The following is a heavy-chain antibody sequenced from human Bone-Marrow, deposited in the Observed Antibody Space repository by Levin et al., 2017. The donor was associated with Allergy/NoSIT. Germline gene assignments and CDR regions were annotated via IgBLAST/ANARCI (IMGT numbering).Heavy chain of an antibody. V-gene: IGHV3-48*01. D-gene: IGHD3-9*01. CDR3: ARDPEEHTLLRYFDY. J-gene: IGHJ4*02. Sequence: SCAASGFTFSIYNMNWVRQAPGKGLEWVSYISSSSSTIYYTDSVKGRFTISRDNAKNSLYLQMNSLRAEDTAVYYCARDPEEHTLLRYFDYWGQGTLVTVSS. CDR1: GFTFSIYN. CDR2: ISSSSSTI.